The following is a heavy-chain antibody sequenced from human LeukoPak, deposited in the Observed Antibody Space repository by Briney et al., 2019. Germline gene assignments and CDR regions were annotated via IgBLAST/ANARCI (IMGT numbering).Heavy chain of an antibody. D-gene: IGHD3-22*01. J-gene: IGHJ4*02. CDR3: ARRYYDSSGYYYFDY. Sequence: GESLKISCKGSGYSFISYWIGWVRQMPGKGMEWMGVIYPGDSDIRYRPSVQGQVTISVDKSISTAYLQCSSLKAADTAMYYCARRYYDSSGYYYFDYWGQGTLVTVSS. CDR2: IYPGDSDI. V-gene: IGHV5-51*01. CDR1: GYSFISYW.